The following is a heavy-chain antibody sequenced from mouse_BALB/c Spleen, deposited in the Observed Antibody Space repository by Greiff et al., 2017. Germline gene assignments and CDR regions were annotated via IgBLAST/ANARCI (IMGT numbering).Heavy chain of an antibody. J-gene: IGHJ3*01. CDR1: GFTFSSFG. D-gene: IGHD2-1*01. CDR2: ISSGSSTI. Sequence: EVKVVESGGGLVQPGGSRKLSCAASGFTFSSFGMHWVRQAPEKGLEWVAYISSGSSTIYYADTVKGRFTISRDNPKNTLFLQMTSLRSEDTAMYYCADGNWCAYWGQGTLVTVSA. V-gene: IGHV5-17*02. CDR3: ADGNWCAY.